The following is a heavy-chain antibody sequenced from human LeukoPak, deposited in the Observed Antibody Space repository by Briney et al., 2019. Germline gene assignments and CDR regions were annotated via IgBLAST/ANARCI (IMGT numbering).Heavy chain of an antibody. Sequence: PSETLSLTCTVSGGSISSYYWSWIRQPPGKGLEWIGSIYYSGNTYYNPSLKSRVTISVDASKNQFSLKLSSVTAADTAVYYCARDLYYYGSGSYLFDYWGQGTLVTVSS. CDR1: GGSISSYY. D-gene: IGHD3-10*01. CDR2: IYYSGNT. CDR3: ARDLYYYGSGSYLFDY. J-gene: IGHJ4*02. V-gene: IGHV4-39*07.